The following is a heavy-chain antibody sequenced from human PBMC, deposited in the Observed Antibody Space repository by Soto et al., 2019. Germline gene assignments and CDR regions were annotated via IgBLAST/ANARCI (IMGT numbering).Heavy chain of an antibody. J-gene: IGHJ5*02. Sequence: QVQLVQSGAEVKKPGASVKVSCKTSGYIFTSYAMHWVRQAPGQRLEWMGWLNAGNGNTKYSQKFQGRVTITRDTSASTAYMELSSLRSEDTAVYYCARTYYYDSSGYYNWFDPWGQGTLVTVSS. V-gene: IGHV1-3*01. D-gene: IGHD3-22*01. CDR1: GYIFTSYA. CDR2: LNAGNGNT. CDR3: ARTYYYDSSGYYNWFDP.